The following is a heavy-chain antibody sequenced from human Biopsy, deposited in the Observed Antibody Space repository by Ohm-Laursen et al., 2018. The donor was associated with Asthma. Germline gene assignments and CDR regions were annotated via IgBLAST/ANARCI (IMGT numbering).Heavy chain of an antibody. Sequence: TLSLTCTVSGDSINSYYWTWIRQPPGKGLEWIGYIYYTGTTNSNPSLKSRVTMSVDTSKNQFSLEVRSVTAADTAVYYWARGYYGDFNDWGQGNLVIVSS. J-gene: IGHJ4*02. V-gene: IGHV4-59*01. CDR1: GDSINSYY. CDR3: ARGYYGDFND. D-gene: IGHD4-17*01. CDR2: IYYTGTT.